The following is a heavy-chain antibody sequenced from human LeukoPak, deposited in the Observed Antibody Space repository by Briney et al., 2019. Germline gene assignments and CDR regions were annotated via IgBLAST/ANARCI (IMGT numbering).Heavy chain of an antibody. CDR2: ISSSGSTI. V-gene: IGHV3-48*03. Sequence: GGSLRLSCAASGFTVSSNYMNWVRQAPGKGLEWVSYISSSGSTIYYADSVKGRFTISRDNAKNSLYLQMNSLRAEDTAVYYCAREGYYDSSRFDYWGQGTLVTVSS. CDR3: AREGYYDSSRFDY. D-gene: IGHD3-22*01. J-gene: IGHJ4*02. CDR1: GFTVSSNY.